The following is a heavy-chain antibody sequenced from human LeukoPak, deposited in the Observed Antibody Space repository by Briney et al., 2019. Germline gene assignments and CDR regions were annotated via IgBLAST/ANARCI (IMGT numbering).Heavy chain of an antibody. D-gene: IGHD1-26*01. CDR3: ARDKIVGATNFDY. CDR1: GFTFSNAW. J-gene: IGHJ4*02. V-gene: IGHV3-7*01. CDR2: IKQDGSEK. Sequence: GGSLRLSCTASGFTFSNAWMSWVRQAPGKGLEWVANIKQDGSEKYYVDSVKGRFTISRDNAKNSVYLEMNSLRVEDTAVYYCARDKIVGATNFDYWGQGTLVTVSS.